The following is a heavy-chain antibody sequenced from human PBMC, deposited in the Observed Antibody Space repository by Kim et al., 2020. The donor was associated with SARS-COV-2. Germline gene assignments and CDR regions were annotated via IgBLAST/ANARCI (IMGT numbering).Heavy chain of an antibody. CDR2: ISTGGDYT. Sequence: GGSLRLSCAASGFTFSLYAMSWVRQAPGKGLEWVSAISTGGDYTYYRDSVKGRFTISRDKSKSTVYLQMNSLTVEDTAVDYCAKFVLGGQVVTHKWIDP. V-gene: IGHV3-23*01. J-gene: IGHJ5*02. CDR3: AKFVLGGQVVTHKWIDP. CDR1: GFTFSLYA. D-gene: IGHD6-6*01.